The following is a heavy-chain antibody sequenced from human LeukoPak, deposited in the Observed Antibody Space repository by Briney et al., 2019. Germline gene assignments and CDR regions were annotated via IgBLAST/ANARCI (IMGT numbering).Heavy chain of an antibody. CDR1: GFRFGSYW. CDR3: ARDDSSSDGSGSYFDLLDS. V-gene: IGHV3-7*04. Sequence: QPGGSLRLSCAASGFRFGSYWMTWVRQAPGKGLEWVANIVRDGSGKNYLDSVKGRFTISRDNAQNTLYLQMNSLRAEDTGVYYCARDDSSSDGSGSYFDLLDSWGQGTLVTVSS. J-gene: IGHJ4*02. CDR2: IVRDGSGK. D-gene: IGHD3-22*01.